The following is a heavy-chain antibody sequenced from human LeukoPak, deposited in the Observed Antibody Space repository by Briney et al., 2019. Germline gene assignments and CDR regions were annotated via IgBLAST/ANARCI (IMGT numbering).Heavy chain of an antibody. D-gene: IGHD2-2*01. CDR2: IIPIFGTA. CDR1: GGTFSSYA. J-gene: IGHJ4*02. Sequence: SVKVSCKASGGTFSSYAISRVRQAPGQGLEWMGGIIPIFGTANYAQKFQGRVTITTDESTSTAYMELSSLRSEDTAVYYCASSSSVVPAAPVDYWGQGTLVTVSS. V-gene: IGHV1-69*05. CDR3: ASSSSVVPAAPVDY.